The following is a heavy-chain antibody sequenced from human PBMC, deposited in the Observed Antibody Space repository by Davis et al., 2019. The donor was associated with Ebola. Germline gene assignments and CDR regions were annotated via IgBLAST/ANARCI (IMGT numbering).Heavy chain of an antibody. CDR2: INGNGSTT. J-gene: IGHJ4*02. D-gene: IGHD3-10*01. CDR3: AKGGSGSEWGLLDY. Sequence: GESLKTPCSAPGFALSSYAMSRVRQAPRKGPEVVSLINGNGSTTYYADPVKGRFTISRDNSKNTLYLQMSSLGAEDTAVYYCAKGGSGSEWGLLDYWGQGTLVTVSS. CDR1: GFALSSYA. V-gene: IGHV3-23*01.